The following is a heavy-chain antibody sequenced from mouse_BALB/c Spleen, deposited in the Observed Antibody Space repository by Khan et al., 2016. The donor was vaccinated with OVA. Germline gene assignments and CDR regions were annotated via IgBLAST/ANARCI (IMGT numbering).Heavy chain of an antibody. J-gene: IGHJ4*01. Sequence: QVQLQQSGPELRKPGETVKISCKASGYTFTNFGMNWVKQAPGKGLKWMGWINTYTGEPTYADDFKGRFAFSLETSATTAYLQINNLKNEDTGTYFCSRPPYFSYVMVYWGQGTSVTVSS. D-gene: IGHD2-10*01. CDR2: INTYTGEP. CDR1: GYTFTNFG. CDR3: SRPPYFSYVMVY. V-gene: IGHV9-3-1*01.